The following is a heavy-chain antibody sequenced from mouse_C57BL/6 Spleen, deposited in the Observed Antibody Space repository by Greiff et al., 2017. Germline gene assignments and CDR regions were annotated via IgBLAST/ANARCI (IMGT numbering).Heavy chain of an antibody. J-gene: IGHJ4*01. CDR2: ISSGSSTI. CDR3: ARGGSPHAMDY. D-gene: IGHD1-1*01. CDR1: GFTFSDYG. V-gene: IGHV5-17*01. Sequence: DVMLVESGGGLVKPGGSLKLSCAASGFTFSDYGMHWVRQAPEKGLEWVAYISSGSSTIYYADTVKGRFTISRDNAKNTLFLQMTSLRSEDTAMYYCARGGSPHAMDYWGQGTSVTVSS.